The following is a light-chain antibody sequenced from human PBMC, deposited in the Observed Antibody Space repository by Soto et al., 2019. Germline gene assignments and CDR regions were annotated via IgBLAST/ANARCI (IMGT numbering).Light chain of an antibody. J-gene: IGKJ1*01. V-gene: IGKV3-15*01. CDR1: QSVSTN. Sequence: EIVMTQSPATLSVSPGERATFSCRASQSVSTNLAWYQQKPGQAPRLLVYGASTRATGIPARFGGSGSGTEFTLTISSLQSEDFAVYYCKHYYKGPRTFDQGTKVEIK. CDR2: GAS. CDR3: KHYYKGPRT.